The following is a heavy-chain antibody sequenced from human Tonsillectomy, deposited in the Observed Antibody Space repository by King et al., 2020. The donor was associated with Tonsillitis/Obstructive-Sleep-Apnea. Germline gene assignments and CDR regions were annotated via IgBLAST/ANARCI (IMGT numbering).Heavy chain of an antibody. V-gene: IGHV3-21*01. CDR2: ISSSSSYL. D-gene: IGHD2-2*01. CDR3: ASTSTWYYYYMDG. CDR1: GFTFSRYS. J-gene: IGHJ6*03. Sequence: VQLVESGGGLVKPGGSLRLSCAASGFTFSRYSMNWVRQAPGKGLEWVSSISSSSSYLYYADSVKGRFTISRDNAKNSLYLQMNSLRAEDTAVYYCASTSTWYYYYMDGWGKGTTVTVSS.